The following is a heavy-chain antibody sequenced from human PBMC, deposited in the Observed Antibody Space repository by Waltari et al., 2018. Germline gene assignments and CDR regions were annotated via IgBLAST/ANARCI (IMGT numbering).Heavy chain of an antibody. D-gene: IGHD3-16*01. J-gene: IGHJ6*02. V-gene: IGHV3-7*01. CDR3: VRDHERGRYGMDV. Sequence: VQLAASGRGVDTQGGSLRAPCAGHRPPHDTIGMRWVRQSPGKGLEWVANINQDGSERYYGDSVEGRLTISRDNGYNSISLHMNSLRADDTAVYYCVRDHERGRYGMDVWGQGTRVIVSS. CDR1: RPPHDTIG. CDR2: INQDGSER.